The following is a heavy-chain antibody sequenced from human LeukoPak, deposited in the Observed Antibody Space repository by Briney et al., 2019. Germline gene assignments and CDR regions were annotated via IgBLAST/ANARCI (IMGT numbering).Heavy chain of an antibody. Sequence: SETLSLTCTVSGGSISSGDYYWSWIRQPPGKGLEWIGEINHSGSTNYNPSLKSRVTISVDTSKNQFSLKLSSVTAADTAVYYCARGVGSGWPGGYWGQGTLVTVSS. V-gene: IGHV4-39*07. J-gene: IGHJ4*02. CDR1: GGSISSGDYY. CDR2: INHSGST. CDR3: ARGVGSGWPGGY. D-gene: IGHD6-19*01.